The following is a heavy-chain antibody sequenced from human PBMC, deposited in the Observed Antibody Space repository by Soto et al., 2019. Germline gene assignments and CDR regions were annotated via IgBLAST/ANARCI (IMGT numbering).Heavy chain of an antibody. Sequence: SETLSLTCAVYGVSFSGYYWSWIRQPPGKGLEWIGEINHSGSTNYNPSLKSRVTISVDASKNQFSLKLSSVTAADTAVYYCASLVVPAAKDLNWFDPWGQGTLVTVS. V-gene: IGHV4-34*01. CDR1: GVSFSGYY. D-gene: IGHD2-2*01. J-gene: IGHJ5*02. CDR2: INHSGST. CDR3: ASLVVPAAKDLNWFDP.